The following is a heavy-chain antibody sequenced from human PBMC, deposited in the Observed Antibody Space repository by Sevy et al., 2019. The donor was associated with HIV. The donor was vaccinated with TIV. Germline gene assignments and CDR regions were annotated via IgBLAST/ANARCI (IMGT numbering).Heavy chain of an antibody. D-gene: IGHD3-10*01. CDR1: GFTFNTYT. Sequence: GGSLRLSCSASGFTFNTYTMNWVHQAPGKGLEWVSSISSSSNYIYYADSLKGRFTISRDNARNSLYLQMSSLRAEDTTVYYCARGLRFGELLYYYYGMDVWGQGTTVTVSS. J-gene: IGHJ6*02. CDR3: ARGLRFGELLYYYYGMDV. V-gene: IGHV3-21*01. CDR2: ISSSSNYI.